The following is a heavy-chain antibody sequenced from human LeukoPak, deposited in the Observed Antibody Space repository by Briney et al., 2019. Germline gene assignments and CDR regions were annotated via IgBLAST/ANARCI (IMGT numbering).Heavy chain of an antibody. J-gene: IGHJ6*03. CDR3: ARVGANWNYYYYYYMDV. D-gene: IGHD1-1*01. V-gene: IGHV3-21*01. Sequence: GGSLRLSCAASGFTFSSYGMHWVRQAPGKGLEWVSSISSSSSYIYYADSVKGRFTISRDNAKNSLYLQMNSLRAEDTAVYYCARVGANWNYYYYYYMDVWGKGTTVTVSS. CDR1: GFTFSSYG. CDR2: ISSSSSYI.